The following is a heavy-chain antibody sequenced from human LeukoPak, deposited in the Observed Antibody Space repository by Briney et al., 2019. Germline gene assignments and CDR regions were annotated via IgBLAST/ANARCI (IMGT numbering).Heavy chain of an antibody. CDR3: ARSSYSSSSSV. CDR1: GCTFSGFW. J-gene: IGHJ3*01. V-gene: IGHV3-7*03. CDR2: INSDGSEG. D-gene: IGHD6-6*01. Sequence: GGSLRLSCAVSGCTFSGFWMSWSRQAPGKGLEWVASINSDGSEGYYADVVKGRFTISRDNAKNSLYLQINSLRAEDTAVYYCARSSYSSSSSVWGQGTMVTVSS.